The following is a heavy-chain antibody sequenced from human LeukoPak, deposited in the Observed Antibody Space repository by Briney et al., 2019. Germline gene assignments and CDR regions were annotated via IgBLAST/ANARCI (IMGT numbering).Heavy chain of an antibody. CDR3: ARHCSGGSCYGDAFDI. CDR2: IYSGGST. V-gene: IGHV3-66*04. Sequence: GGSLRLSCAASGFTVSSNYMSWVRQAPGKGLEWVSVIYSGGSTYYADSVKGRFTISRDNSKNTLYLQMNSLRAEDTAVYYCARHCSGGSCYGDAFDIWGQGTMVTVSS. D-gene: IGHD2-15*01. J-gene: IGHJ3*02. CDR1: GFTVSSNY.